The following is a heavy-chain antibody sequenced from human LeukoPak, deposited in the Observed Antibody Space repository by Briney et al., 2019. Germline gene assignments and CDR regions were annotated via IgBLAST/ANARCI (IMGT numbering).Heavy chain of an antibody. D-gene: IGHD4-17*01. Sequence: PSETLSLTCTVSGGSISSYYWSWIRQPPGKGLEWIGYIYYSGSTNYNPSLKSRVTISVDTSKNQFSLKLSSVTAADTAVYYCARGLGLSTTDYYYYYGMDVWGQGTTVTVSS. CDR3: ARGLGLSTTDYYYYYGMDV. CDR2: IYYSGST. J-gene: IGHJ6*02. V-gene: IGHV4-59*01. CDR1: GGSISSYY.